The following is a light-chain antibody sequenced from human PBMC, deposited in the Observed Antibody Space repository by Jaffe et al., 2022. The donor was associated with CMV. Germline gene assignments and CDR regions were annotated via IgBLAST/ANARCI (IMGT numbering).Light chain of an antibody. CDR1: VLPKKY. V-gene: IGLV3-27*01. CDR3: YSAVDNNHVL. J-gene: IGLJ2*01. Sequence: SYDLTQPSSVSVSPGQTARITCSGDVLPKKYARWFQQKPGQAPVLVIYKDSERPSGIPERFSGSSSGTTVTLTITGAQVEDEADYYCYSAVDNNHVLFGGGTKLTVL. CDR2: KDS.